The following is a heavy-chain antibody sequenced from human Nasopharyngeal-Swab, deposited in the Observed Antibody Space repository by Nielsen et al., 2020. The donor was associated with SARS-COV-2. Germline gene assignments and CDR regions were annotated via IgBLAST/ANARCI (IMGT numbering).Heavy chain of an antibody. CDR2: IKSKTDGGTT. D-gene: IGHD6-19*01. CDR3: TTGRPGIAVAGTDY. Sequence: VRQAPGKGLEWVGRIKSKTDGGTTDYAAPVKGRFTISRDDSKNTLYLQMNSLKTEDTAVYYCTTGRPGIAVAGTDYWGQGTPVTVSS. V-gene: IGHV3-15*01. J-gene: IGHJ4*02.